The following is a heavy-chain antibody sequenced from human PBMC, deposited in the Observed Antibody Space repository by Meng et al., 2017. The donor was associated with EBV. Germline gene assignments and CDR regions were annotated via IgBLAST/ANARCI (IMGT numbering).Heavy chain of an antibody. CDR2: VETKASKYAT. V-gene: IGHV3-73*01. D-gene: IGHD3-16*01. Sequence: EGDLVGSGGGLVQPGGSLKLSCGASGFIFRDSAMHWVRQASGKGLEWVGRVETKASKYATAYAASVKGRFSVSRDDSKNMVFLEMNSLKTEDTARYYCWGDLNYGSYWGQGTLVTVSS. CDR1: GFIFRDSA. CDR3: WGDLNYGSY. J-gene: IGHJ4*02.